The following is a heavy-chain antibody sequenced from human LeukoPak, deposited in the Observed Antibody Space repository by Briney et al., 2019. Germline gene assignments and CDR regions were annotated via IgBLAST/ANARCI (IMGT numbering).Heavy chain of an antibody. J-gene: IGHJ4*02. Sequence: SQTLPLTCTVSGGSISSGDYYWSWIRQPPGKGLEWIGYIYYSGSTYYNPSLKSRVTISVDTSKNQFSLKLSSVTAADTAVYYCARSPKGYCDSVDYWGQGTLVTVSS. D-gene: IGHD3-22*01. CDR2: IYYSGST. V-gene: IGHV4-30-4*01. CDR3: ARSPKGYCDSVDY. CDR1: GGSISSGDYY.